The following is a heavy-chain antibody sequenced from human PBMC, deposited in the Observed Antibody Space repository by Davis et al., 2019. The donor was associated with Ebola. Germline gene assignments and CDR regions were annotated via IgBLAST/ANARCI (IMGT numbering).Heavy chain of an antibody. J-gene: IGHJ6*02. D-gene: IGHD6-6*01. V-gene: IGHV3-23*01. Sequence: PGGSLRLSCAASGFTFSSYAMSWVRQAPGKGLEWVSAISGSGGSTYYADSVKGRFTISRDNSKNTLYLQMNSLRAEDTAVYYCANPAEGIAARREYYYYGMDVWGQGTTVTVSS. CDR2: ISGSGGST. CDR1: GFTFSSYA. CDR3: ANPAEGIAARREYYYYGMDV.